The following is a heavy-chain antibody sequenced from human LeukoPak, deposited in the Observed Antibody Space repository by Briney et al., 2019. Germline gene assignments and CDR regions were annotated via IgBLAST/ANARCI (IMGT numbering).Heavy chain of an antibody. D-gene: IGHD3-10*01. J-gene: IGHJ4*02. CDR3: ARAPYYYGSGSYRLDY. Sequence: GSSVKVSCKASGGTFSSYAISWVRQAPGQGLEWMGGIIPIFGTANYAQKFQGRVTITADKSTSTAYMELSSLRSEDTAVYYCARAPYYYGSGSYRLDYWGQGTLVTVSS. CDR1: GGTFSSYA. CDR2: IIPIFGTA. V-gene: IGHV1-69*06.